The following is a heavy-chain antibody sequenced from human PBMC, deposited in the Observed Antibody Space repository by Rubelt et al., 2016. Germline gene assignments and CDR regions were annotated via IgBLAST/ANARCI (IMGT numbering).Heavy chain of an antibody. V-gene: IGHV6-1*01. D-gene: IGHD6-25*01. CDR2: TYYNSKWYK. CDR3: AVGCLAQDF. Sequence: QVQLQQSGPGLVKPSQTLSLTCVISGESVSNNNAAWNWLRQSPSRGLEWLGRTYYNSKWYKDYAVSVKRRVSVSSGSASAPTLFPLVSCENSPSDTSSVAVGCLAQDF. J-gene: IGHJ2*01. CDR1: GESVSNNNAA.